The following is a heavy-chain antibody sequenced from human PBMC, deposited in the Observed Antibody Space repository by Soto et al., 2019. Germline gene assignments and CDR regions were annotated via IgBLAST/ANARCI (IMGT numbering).Heavy chain of an antibody. CDR1: GYTFTNYV. J-gene: IGHJ4*02. CDR3: VRDQQWLLPVPLNFDY. CDR2: ISAFNGET. V-gene: IGHV1-18*01. D-gene: IGHD6-19*01. Sequence: ASVKVSCKASGYTFTNYVIHWVRQAPGRGLEWMGWISAFNGETNYTQKYEGRVAMTTDAATTTAYMELRSLTVDDTAVYYCVRDQQWLLPVPLNFDYWGQGTVVTVSS.